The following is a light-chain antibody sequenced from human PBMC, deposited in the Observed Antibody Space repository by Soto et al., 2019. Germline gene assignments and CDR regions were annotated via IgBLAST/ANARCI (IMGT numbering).Light chain of an antibody. J-gene: IGLJ1*01. CDR2: DVN. V-gene: IGLV2-14*01. Sequence: QSALTQPASVSGSPGQSITISCTGTSSDVGGYDYVSWYQQLPGKAPKLMIYDVNNRPSGVSNRFSGSKSGNTASLIISGLQAEDEADYYCSSYTGTSTFVFGGGTKVTVL. CDR3: SSYTGTSTFV. CDR1: SSDVGGYDY.